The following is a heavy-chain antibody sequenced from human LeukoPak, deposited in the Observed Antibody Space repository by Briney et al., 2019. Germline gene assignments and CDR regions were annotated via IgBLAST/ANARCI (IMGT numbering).Heavy chain of an antibody. J-gene: IGHJ4*02. Sequence: SVKVSCEASGGTFSSYAISWVRQAPGQGLEWMGGIIPIFGTANYAQKFQGRVTITTDESTSTAYMELSSLRSEDTAVYYCARVTDGYNPTSDFDYWGQGTLVTVSS. V-gene: IGHV1-69*05. CDR1: GGTFSSYA. D-gene: IGHD5-24*01. CDR2: IIPIFGTA. CDR3: ARVTDGYNPTSDFDY.